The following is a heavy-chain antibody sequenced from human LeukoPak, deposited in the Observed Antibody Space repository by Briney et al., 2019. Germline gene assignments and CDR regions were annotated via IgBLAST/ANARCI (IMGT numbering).Heavy chain of an antibody. D-gene: IGHD3-22*01. CDR3: ARGPPGRVYDSSKRGLFDP. V-gene: IGHV1-46*01. Sequence: ASLRVSCKASGYSFTTYYLHWVRQTPGQGLEWMGIINPIGTSTTYAQKVQGRVTMTMDTSTSTVYMELSSLRSEDTAMYCCARGPPGRVYDSSKRGLFDPWGQGTLVTVSS. CDR2: INPIGTST. CDR1: GYSFTTYY. J-gene: IGHJ5*02.